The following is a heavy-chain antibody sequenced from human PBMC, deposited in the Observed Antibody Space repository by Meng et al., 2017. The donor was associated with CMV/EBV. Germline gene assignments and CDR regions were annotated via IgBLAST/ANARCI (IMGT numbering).Heavy chain of an antibody. CDR3: TRWVTTVTTFNSVRYYGMDV. Sequence: LSLTCAASGFTFSGSAMHWVRQASGKGLEWVGRIRSKANSYATAYAASVKGRFTISRDDSKNTAYLQMNSLKTEDTAVYYCTRWVTTVTTFNSVRYYGMDVWGQGTTVTVSS. V-gene: IGHV3-73*01. J-gene: IGHJ6*02. D-gene: IGHD4-11*01. CDR1: GFTFSGSA. CDR2: IRSKANSYAT.